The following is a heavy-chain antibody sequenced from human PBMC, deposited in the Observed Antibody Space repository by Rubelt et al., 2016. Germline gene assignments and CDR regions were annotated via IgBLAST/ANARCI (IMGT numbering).Heavy chain of an antibody. V-gene: IGHV1-24*01. J-gene: IGHJ1*01. Sequence: QVQLVQSGAEVKKPGSSVKVSCKASGGTFSSYAISWVRQAPGKGLEWMGGFDPEDGETIYAQKFQGRVTMTEDTSTDTAYMELSSLRSEDTAVYYCATDLSWNSPSDTSSVAVGCLAQDFQ. CDR2: FDPEDGET. D-gene: IGHD6-25*01. CDR3: ATDLSWNSPSDTSSVAVGCLAQDFQ. CDR1: GGTFSSYA.